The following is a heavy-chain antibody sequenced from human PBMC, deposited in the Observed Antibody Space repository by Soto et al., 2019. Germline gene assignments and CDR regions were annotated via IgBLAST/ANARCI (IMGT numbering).Heavy chain of an antibody. CDR2: IYPGDSDT. D-gene: IGHD2-2*01. CDR1: GYSFPKYY. Sequence: GESLKISCKGSGYSFPKYYIGWVRQMPGKGLKWMGIIYPGDSDTRYSPSFQGQVTISADKSISTAYLQWSSLKASDTAMYYCARGGGFGYCSSTSCYVGPANYYYGMDVWGQGTTVTVSS. V-gene: IGHV5-51*01. CDR3: ARGGGFGYCSSTSCYVGPANYYYGMDV. J-gene: IGHJ6*02.